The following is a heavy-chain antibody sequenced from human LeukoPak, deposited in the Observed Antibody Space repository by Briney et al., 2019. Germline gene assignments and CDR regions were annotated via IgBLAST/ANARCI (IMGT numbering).Heavy chain of an antibody. Sequence: GGSLRLSCAASGFTFSNYGMHWVRQAPGKGLEWVAFIRYDGSNKNYADSVKGRFTISRDNSKDTLYLRMNSLRAEDTAVYYCAKKGSSTWYHFDYWGQGTLVTVSS. J-gene: IGHJ4*02. CDR1: GFTFSNYG. CDR2: IRYDGSNK. V-gene: IGHV3-30*02. CDR3: AKKGSSTWYHFDY. D-gene: IGHD6-13*01.